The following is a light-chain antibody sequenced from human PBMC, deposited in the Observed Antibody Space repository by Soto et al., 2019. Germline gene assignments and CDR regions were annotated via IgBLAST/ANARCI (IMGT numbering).Light chain of an antibody. J-gene: IGLJ2*01. V-gene: IGLV2-14*03. Sequence: QSALTQPASVSGSAGQSITISCTGTSSDIGGYNFVSWYQQHPGKAPKLMLYDVNIRPSGVSNRFSGSKSGNTASLTISGLQAEDEADYYCTSWTTSTTMIFGGGTKVTVL. CDR1: SSDIGGYNF. CDR3: TSWTTSTTMI. CDR2: DVN.